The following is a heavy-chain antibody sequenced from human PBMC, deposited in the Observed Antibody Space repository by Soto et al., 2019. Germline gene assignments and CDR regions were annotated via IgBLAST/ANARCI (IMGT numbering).Heavy chain of an antibody. CDR2: IYYSGSA. CDR1: GGSISIGGYY. V-gene: IGHV4-31*03. J-gene: IGHJ4*02. CDR3: AAGGGLPRYY. D-gene: IGHD5-12*01. Sequence: PSETLSLTCTVSGGSISIGGYYWSWIRQHPGKGLEWIGYIYYSGSAYYNPSLKSRVTISVDTSKNQFSLKLSSVTAADTAVYYCAAGGGLPRYYWGQGTLVTVSS.